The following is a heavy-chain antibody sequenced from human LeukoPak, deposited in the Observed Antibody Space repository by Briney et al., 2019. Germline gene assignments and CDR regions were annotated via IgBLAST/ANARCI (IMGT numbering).Heavy chain of an antibody. CDR1: GYTFISYG. D-gene: IGHD6-25*01. Sequence: ASVKVSCKASGYTFISYGMNWVRQAPGQGLEWTGWINIHTGNPTYAQGFTGRFVFSLDTSASTAYLQISSLKAEDTAVYYCATGGGYRFAYWGQGTLVTVSS. CDR3: ATGGGYRFAY. J-gene: IGHJ4*02. CDR2: INIHTGNP. V-gene: IGHV7-4-1*02.